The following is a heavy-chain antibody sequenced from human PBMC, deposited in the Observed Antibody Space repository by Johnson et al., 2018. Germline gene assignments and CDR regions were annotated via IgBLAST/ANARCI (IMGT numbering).Heavy chain of an antibody. J-gene: IGHJ3*02. Sequence: QVQLVESGAEVKKPGSSVKVSCKASGGTFSSYTISWVRQAPGQGLEWMGRIIPILGIANYAQKFQGRVTITADKSTSTAYMGLGSLRSEDTAVYYCARGYSGSSYDAFDIWGQGTMVTVSS. CDR1: GGTFSSYT. CDR2: IIPILGIA. D-gene: IGHD1-26*01. V-gene: IGHV1-69*09. CDR3: ARGYSGSSYDAFDI.